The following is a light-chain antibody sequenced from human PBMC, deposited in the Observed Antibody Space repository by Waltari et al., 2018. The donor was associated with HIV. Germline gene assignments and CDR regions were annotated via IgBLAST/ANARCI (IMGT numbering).Light chain of an antibody. Sequence: EIVLTQYPDTLSLSPGENATLSCRASQPVTENYLAWYQQKSGQAPRLLIHGASSRATGIPDMFSGSGSGTDFTLTSNSLVPGDYAIFYCQQYAKAPRTFGQGTKLE. J-gene: IGKJ2*01. CDR1: QPVTENY. CDR2: GAS. CDR3: QQYAKAPRT. V-gene: IGKV3-20*01.